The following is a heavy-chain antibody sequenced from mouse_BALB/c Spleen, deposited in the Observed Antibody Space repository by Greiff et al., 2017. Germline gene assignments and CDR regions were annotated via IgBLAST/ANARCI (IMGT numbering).Heavy chain of an antibody. Sequence: DVHLVESGGDLVKPGGSLKLSCAASGFTFSSYGMSWVRQTPDKRLEWVATISSGGSYTYYPDSVKGRFTISRDNAKNTLYLQMSSLKSEDTAMYYCASSITTGYAMDYWGQGTSVTVSS. D-gene: IGHD2-4*01. J-gene: IGHJ4*01. CDR3: ASSITTGYAMDY. CDR2: ISSGGSYT. CDR1: GFTFSSYG. V-gene: IGHV5-6*01.